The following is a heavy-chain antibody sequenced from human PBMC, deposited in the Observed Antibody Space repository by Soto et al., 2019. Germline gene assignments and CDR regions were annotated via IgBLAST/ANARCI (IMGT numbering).Heavy chain of an antibody. D-gene: IGHD2-2*01. J-gene: IGHJ6*02. CDR3: AKADHIVVVPAAMGMDV. CDR1: GFTFSSYG. V-gene: IGHV3-30*18. Sequence: PGGSLRLSCAASGFTFSSYGMHWVHQAPGKGLEWVAVISYDGSNKYYADSVKGRFTISRDNSKNTLYLQMNSLRAEDTAVYYCAKADHIVVVPAAMGMDVWGQGTTVTVSS. CDR2: ISYDGSNK.